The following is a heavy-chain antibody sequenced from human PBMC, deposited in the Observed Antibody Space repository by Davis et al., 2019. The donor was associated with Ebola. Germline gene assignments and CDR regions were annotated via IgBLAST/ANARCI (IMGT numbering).Heavy chain of an antibody. D-gene: IGHD5-18*01. CDR3: AKDGGGYSYGWKTNWFDP. J-gene: IGHJ5*02. CDR1: GFTFTNYW. CDR2: INSDGSDM. Sequence: HTGGSLRLSCAASGFTFTNYWMHWVRQAPGKGLVWISRINSDGSDMSYADSVKGRFTISRDNSKNTLYLQMNSLRAEDTAVYYCAKDGGGYSYGWKTNWFDPWGQGTLVTVSS. V-gene: IGHV3-74*01.